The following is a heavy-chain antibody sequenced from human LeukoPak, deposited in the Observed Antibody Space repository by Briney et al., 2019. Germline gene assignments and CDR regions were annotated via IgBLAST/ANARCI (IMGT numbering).Heavy chain of an antibody. Sequence: GGSLRLSCAASGFTFSSYEMNWVRQAPGKGLEWVSYISSSGSTIYYADSVKGRFTISRDNAKNSLYLQMNSLRAEDTAVYYCARHRIAGGSWFDPWGQGTLVTVSS. CDR3: ARHRIAGGSWFDP. J-gene: IGHJ5*02. CDR1: GFTFSSYE. D-gene: IGHD6-13*01. V-gene: IGHV3-48*03. CDR2: ISSSGSTI.